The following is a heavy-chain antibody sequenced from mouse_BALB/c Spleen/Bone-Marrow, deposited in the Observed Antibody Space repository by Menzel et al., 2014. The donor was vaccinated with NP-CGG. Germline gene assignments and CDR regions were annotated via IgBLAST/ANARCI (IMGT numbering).Heavy chain of an antibody. Sequence: QFQLQQSGAELMKPGASVKISCKATGYTFSNYWIEWVKQRPGHGLEWIGEILPGSDSTNYTEKFKGKATFTADTSSNTAYIQLCSLTSEDSAVYYCARILADSYAMDYWGQGTSVTVSS. CDR1: GYTFSNYW. V-gene: IGHV1-9*01. CDR2: ILPGSDST. J-gene: IGHJ4*01. CDR3: ARILADSYAMDY. D-gene: IGHD1-1*01.